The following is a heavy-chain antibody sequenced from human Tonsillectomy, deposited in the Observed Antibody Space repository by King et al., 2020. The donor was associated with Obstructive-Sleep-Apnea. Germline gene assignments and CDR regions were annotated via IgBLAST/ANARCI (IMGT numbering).Heavy chain of an antibody. D-gene: IGHD3-3*01. CDR1: GFTFSNAW. CDR3: TTERGATAIDTIRFDY. CDR2: IKTATDGGTT. Sequence: VQLVQSGGDLVNPGGSLRLSCAASGFTFSNAWMSWVRQAPGKGLEWVGRIKTATDGGTTDYTAPVKGRFTISRDDSKNTLYLQMNSLKTEDTAVYYCTTERGATAIDTIRFDYWGQGTLVTVSS. V-gene: IGHV3-15*01. J-gene: IGHJ4*02.